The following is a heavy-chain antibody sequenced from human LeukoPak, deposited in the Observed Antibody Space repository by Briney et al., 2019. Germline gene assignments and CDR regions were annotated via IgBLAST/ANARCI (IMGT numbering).Heavy chain of an antibody. CDR2: IKPDGSDK. D-gene: IGHD1-1*01. J-gene: IGHJ4*02. CDR3: ARIYDWNFDY. CDR1: GFSFSFDW. V-gene: IGHV3-7*01. Sequence: GGSLRLSCAASGFSFSFDWMTSVRQAPGKGLEWVANIKPDGSDKYYVDSVKGRFTISRDNAKNSMYLQMNSLRVEDTAVYYCARIYDWNFDYWGQGTLVSVCS.